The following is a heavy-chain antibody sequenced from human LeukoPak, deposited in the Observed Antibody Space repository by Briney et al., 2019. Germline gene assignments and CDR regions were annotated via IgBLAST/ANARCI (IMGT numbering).Heavy chain of an antibody. J-gene: IGHJ5*02. D-gene: IGHD3-22*01. V-gene: IGHV4-39*07. CDR2: IYYSGST. Sequence: SETLSLTCTVSGGSISSSSYYWGWIRQPPGKGLEWIGSIYYSGSTYYNPSLKSRVTISVDTSKNQFSLKLSSVTAADTAVYYCARSAYYYDSSGGWFDPWGQGTLVTVSS. CDR1: GGSISSSSYY. CDR3: ARSAYYYDSSGGWFDP.